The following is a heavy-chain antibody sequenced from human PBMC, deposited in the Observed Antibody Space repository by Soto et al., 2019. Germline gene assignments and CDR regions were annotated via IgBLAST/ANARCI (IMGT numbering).Heavy chain of an antibody. CDR3: AKDSRSHTQGWFDP. Sequence: EVQLLESGGGLVQPGESLRLSCAASGFTFSSYAMTWVRQAPGKGLEWVSSISGSGDYTYFADSVKGRFTLSRDNSKDTLYLQMSSLRVEDTAIYYCAKDSRSHTQGWFDPWGQGTLVTVSS. CDR2: ISGSGDYT. J-gene: IGHJ5*02. CDR1: GFTFSSYA. V-gene: IGHV3-23*01. D-gene: IGHD2-15*01.